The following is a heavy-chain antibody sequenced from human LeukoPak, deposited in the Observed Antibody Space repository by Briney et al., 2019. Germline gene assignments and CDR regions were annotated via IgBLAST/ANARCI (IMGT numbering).Heavy chain of an antibody. V-gene: IGHV1-8*03. D-gene: IGHD2-15*01. J-gene: IGHJ6*03. Sequence: ASVKVSCKASGYTFISYDINWVRQVTGQGLEWMGWMNPNSGNTGYAQKFQGRVTITRNTSISTAFMELSSLRSEDTAVYYCARVLRYCSGGNCYSGGLGYMDVWGKGTTVTVSS. CDR3: ARVLRYCSGGNCYSGGLGYMDV. CDR2: MNPNSGNT. CDR1: GYTFISYD.